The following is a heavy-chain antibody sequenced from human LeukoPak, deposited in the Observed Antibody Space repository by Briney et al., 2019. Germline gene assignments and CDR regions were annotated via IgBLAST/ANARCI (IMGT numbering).Heavy chain of an antibody. D-gene: IGHD2-15*01. CDR3: AKDDGTIVFVAPDAYFI. J-gene: IGHJ3*02. Sequence: PGGSLRLSCAASGFTFSSYAMSWVRQAPGKGLEWVSYISGSGSSTYYADSVKGRFTISRDNSKNTLYLQMNSLRAGDTAVYYCAKDDGTIVFVAPDAYFIWCGETTVIV. V-gene: IGHV3-23*01. CDR1: GFTFSSYA. CDR2: ISGSGSST.